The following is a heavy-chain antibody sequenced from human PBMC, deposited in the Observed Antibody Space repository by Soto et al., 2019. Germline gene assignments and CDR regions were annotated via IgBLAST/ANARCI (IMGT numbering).Heavy chain of an antibody. J-gene: IGHJ4*02. CDR2: INHSGST. Sequence: SETLSLTCTVYGGSFSGYYWSWIRQPPGKGLEWIGEINHSGSTNYNQSLKSRVTISVDTSKNQFSLKLSSVTAADTAVYFFARHTPEISISDLWGKGTLVTVAS. V-gene: IGHV4-34*01. CDR1: GGSFSGYY. D-gene: IGHD3-3*02. CDR3: ARHTPEISISDL.